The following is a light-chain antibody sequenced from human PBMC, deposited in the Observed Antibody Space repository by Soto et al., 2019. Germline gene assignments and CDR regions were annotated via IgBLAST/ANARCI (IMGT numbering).Light chain of an antibody. CDR1: QSIRSW. Sequence: DIQMTQSPSTLSASVGDRVTITCRASQSIRSWLAWYQHKPGEAPNLLIYDASSLKSGVPLRFSGSGSGTEFTLTITSLQPDDFATYYCQQYNANPYTFGQGTRLEIK. CDR3: QQYNANPYT. J-gene: IGKJ5*01. CDR2: DAS. V-gene: IGKV1-5*01.